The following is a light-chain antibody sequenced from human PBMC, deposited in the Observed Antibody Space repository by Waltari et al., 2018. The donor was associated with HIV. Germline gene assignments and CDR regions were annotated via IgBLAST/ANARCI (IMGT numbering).Light chain of an antibody. CDR3: QSYDSSLSGNVV. CDR1: SSNIWAGYD. Sequence: QSVLTQPPSVSGAPGQRVTISCPGSSSNIWAGYDVHWYQQLPGTAPKLLIYGNSNRPSGVPDRFSGSKSGTSASLAITGLQAEDEADYYCQSYDSSLSGNVVFGGGTKLTVL. J-gene: IGLJ2*01. CDR2: GNS. V-gene: IGLV1-40*01.